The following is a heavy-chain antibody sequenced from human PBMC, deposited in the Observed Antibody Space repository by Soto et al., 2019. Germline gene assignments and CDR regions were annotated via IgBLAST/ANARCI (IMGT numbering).Heavy chain of an antibody. Sequence: GGSLSLSCAASGFTFSSYAMHWVRQAPGKGLEWVAGISYDGSNKYYADSVKGRFTSARDNFKNTLYLQMNSLRAEDMAVYYCARVTMGAAADYYSYGMDVWGQVTTVTVSS. J-gene: IGHJ6*02. CDR3: ARVTMGAAADYYSYGMDV. CDR1: GFTFSSYA. V-gene: IGHV3-30-3*01. D-gene: IGHD2-2*01. CDR2: ISYDGSNK.